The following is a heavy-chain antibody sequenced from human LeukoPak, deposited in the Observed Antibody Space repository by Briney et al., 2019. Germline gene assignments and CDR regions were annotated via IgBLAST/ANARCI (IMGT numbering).Heavy chain of an antibody. D-gene: IGHD2-2*01. J-gene: IGHJ6*03. CDR2: ISASGTLT. V-gene: IGHV3-48*03. CDR3: AKDIRDCSSTSCYGGRYYYYYMDV. Sequence: PGGSLRLSCAASGFSFSSYEMNWVRQAPGKGLEWISYISASGTLTHYADSVEGRFTISRDNSKNSLYLQMNSLRTEDTALYYCAKDIRDCSSTSCYGGRYYYYYMDVWGKGTTVTVSS. CDR1: GFSFSSYE.